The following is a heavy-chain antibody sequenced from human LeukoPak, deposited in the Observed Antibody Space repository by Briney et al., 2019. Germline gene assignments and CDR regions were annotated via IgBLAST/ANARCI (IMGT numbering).Heavy chain of an antibody. Sequence: GGSLRLSCAASGFTFSDYYMSWIRQAPGKGLEWVSYISSSGSTIYYADSVKGRFTISRDNAKNSLYLQMNSLRAEDTAVYYCARFEHQPYSSSPVDYWGQGTLVTVSS. J-gene: IGHJ4*02. V-gene: IGHV3-11*04. CDR1: GFTFSDYY. CDR2: ISSSGSTI. CDR3: ARFEHQPYSSSPVDY. D-gene: IGHD6-13*01.